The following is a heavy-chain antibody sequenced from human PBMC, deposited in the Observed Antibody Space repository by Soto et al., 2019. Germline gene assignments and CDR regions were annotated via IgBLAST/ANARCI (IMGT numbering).Heavy chain of an antibody. J-gene: IGHJ5*02. Sequence: SETLSLTCAVYGGSFSGYYWSWIRQPPGKGLEWIGEINHSGSTNYNPSLKSRVTISVDTSKNQFFLKLRSVTAADTAIYYCAWQQLVPGWFDPWGQGTLVTVS. D-gene: IGHD6-13*01. V-gene: IGHV4-34*01. CDR1: GGSFSGYY. CDR2: INHSGST. CDR3: AWQQLVPGWFDP.